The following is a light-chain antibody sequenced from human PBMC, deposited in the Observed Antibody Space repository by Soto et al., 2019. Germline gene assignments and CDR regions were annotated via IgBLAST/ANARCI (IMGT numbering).Light chain of an antibody. V-gene: IGLV2-8*01. Sequence: QSVLTQPPSASGSPGQSVTISCTGTSSDVGGYDYVSWYQQHPGKAHKLMIYDVTKRPSGVPDRFSGSKSGNTASLTVSGLQAEDEADYYCSSYAGSNNFVFGTGTKLTVL. CDR1: SSDVGGYDY. CDR3: SSYAGSNNFV. J-gene: IGLJ1*01. CDR2: DVT.